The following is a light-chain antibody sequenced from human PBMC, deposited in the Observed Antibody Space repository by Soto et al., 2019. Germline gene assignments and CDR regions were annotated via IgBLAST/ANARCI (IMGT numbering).Light chain of an antibody. CDR2: GAS. J-gene: IGKJ4*01. V-gene: IGKV1-39*01. CDR1: QSISSY. CDR3: QQTYTTPLT. Sequence: DIQMTQSTSSLSASVGDRVTITCRASQSISSYLNWYQQKPGRAPNLLMYGASSLQSGVPSRFTGSGSGTEFTLTITSLQPGDFATYYCQQTYTTPLTFGGGTKVDIK.